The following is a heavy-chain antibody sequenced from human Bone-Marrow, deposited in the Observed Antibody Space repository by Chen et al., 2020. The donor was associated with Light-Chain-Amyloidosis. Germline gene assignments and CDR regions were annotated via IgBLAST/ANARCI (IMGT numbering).Heavy chain of an antibody. J-gene: IGHJ6*02. V-gene: IGHV1-2*02. CDR1: GYTFTGYH. CDR3: ARGLHCSNTNCYIEFYYNAMDV. Sequence: QVQLVQSGAEVKKPGASVKVSCEASGYTFTGYHMHWVRQAPGQGLEWMGWINPNSDSTIYAQKFQGRVTMTRDTSISTVYMELSRLRSDDTAVYYCARGLHCSNTNCYIEFYYNAMDVWGQGTTVTVSS. CDR2: INPNSDST. D-gene: IGHD2-2*02.